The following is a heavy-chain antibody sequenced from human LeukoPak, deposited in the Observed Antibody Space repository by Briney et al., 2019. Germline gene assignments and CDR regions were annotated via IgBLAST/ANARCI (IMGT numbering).Heavy chain of an antibody. CDR1: GGTFSSYA. Sequence: SVKVSCTASGGTFSSYAISWVRQAPGQGLEWMGGIIPIFGTANYAQKFQGRVTITADESTSTAYLELSSLRSEDTAVYYCARAGKTYYYGTSVYYHWGQGTLVTVSS. CDR3: ARAGKTYYYGTSVYYH. D-gene: IGHD3-22*01. J-gene: IGHJ5*02. CDR2: IIPIFGTA. V-gene: IGHV1-69*01.